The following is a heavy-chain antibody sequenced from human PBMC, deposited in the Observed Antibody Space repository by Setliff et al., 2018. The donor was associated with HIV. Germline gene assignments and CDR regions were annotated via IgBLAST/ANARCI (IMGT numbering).Heavy chain of an antibody. CDR1: GGTFSSYG. D-gene: IGHD2-8*01. CDR2: ITPLLGTT. Sequence: SVKVSCKASGGTFSSYGITWVRQAPGQGLEWMGGITPLLGTTNYAQRFQSRVTLTTDESTNTVFMDLSSLRSEDTAVYYCVITKMLYYFDSWGQGTLVTVSS. CDR3: VITKMLYYFDS. V-gene: IGHV1-69*05. J-gene: IGHJ4*02.